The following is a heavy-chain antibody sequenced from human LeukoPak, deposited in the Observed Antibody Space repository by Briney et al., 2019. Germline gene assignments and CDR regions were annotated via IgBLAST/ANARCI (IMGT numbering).Heavy chain of an antibody. V-gene: IGHV1-46*01. D-gene: IGHD3-22*01. CDR1: GYTFSSYY. CDR2: INPSGGST. Sequence: ASVKVSCKASGYTFSSYYVHWVRQAPGQGLEWMGIINPSGGSTSYAQKFQGRVTMTRDMSTSTVYMELSSLRSEDTAVYYCARGLKSGYQNYWGQGTLVTVSS. J-gene: IGHJ4*02. CDR3: ARGLKSGYQNY.